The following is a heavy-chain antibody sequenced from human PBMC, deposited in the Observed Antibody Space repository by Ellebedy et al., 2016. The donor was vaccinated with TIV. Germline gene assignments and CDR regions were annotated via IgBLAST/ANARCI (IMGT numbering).Heavy chain of an antibody. CDR3: WVYYYGMDV. J-gene: IGHJ6*02. CDR1: GFNVSGAS. CDR2: IRSKSNNFAT. Sequence: GESLKISCAVSGFNVSGASMHWVRQASGKGLEWVGRIRSKSNNFATGFVASVKGRFTISRDDSKNTAYLQMNGLKIEDTAVYYCWVYYYGMDVWGQGTTVTVFS. D-gene: IGHD7-27*01. V-gene: IGHV3-73*01.